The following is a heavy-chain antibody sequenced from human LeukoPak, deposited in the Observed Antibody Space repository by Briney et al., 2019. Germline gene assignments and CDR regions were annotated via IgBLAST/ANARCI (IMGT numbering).Heavy chain of an antibody. CDR3: ARDPGSGYEEHFDY. J-gene: IGHJ4*02. CDR1: GGSFSGYY. Sequence: SETLSLTCAVYGGSFSGYYWSWIRQPPGKGLEWIGEINHSGSTNYNPSLKSRVTISVDTSKNQFSLKLSSVTAADTAVYYCARDPGSGYEEHFDYWGQGTLVTVSS. CDR2: INHSGST. D-gene: IGHD5-12*01. V-gene: IGHV4-34*01.